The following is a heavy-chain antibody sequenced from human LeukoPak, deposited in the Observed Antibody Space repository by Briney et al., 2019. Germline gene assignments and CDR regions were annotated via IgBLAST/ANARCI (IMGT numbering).Heavy chain of an antibody. J-gene: IGHJ4*02. V-gene: IGHV1-2*04. D-gene: IGHD2-15*01. CDR3: ARYCSGGSCYSWFAFDS. CDR2: INPNSGGT. Sequence: ASVKVSCKASGYTFTGYYMHWVRQAPGQGLEWMGWINPNSGGTNYAQKFQGWVTMTRDTSISTAYMELSRLRSDDTAVYYCARYCSGGSCYSWFAFDSWGQGTLVTVSS. CDR1: GYTFTGYY.